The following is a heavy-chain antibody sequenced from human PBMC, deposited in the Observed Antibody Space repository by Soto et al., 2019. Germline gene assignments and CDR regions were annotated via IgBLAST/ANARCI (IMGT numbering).Heavy chain of an antibody. CDR1: GFTFSSYA. Sequence: GGSLRLSCAASGFTFSSYAMSWVRQAPGKGLEWVSSFSGSGDNTDYADSVKGRFTISRDNSKNTLYMQMNSLRAEDTAVYYCAKDRYDILTGYPVQYGMDVWGQGTTVTVSS. V-gene: IGHV3-23*01. CDR2: FSGSGDNT. D-gene: IGHD3-9*01. J-gene: IGHJ6*02. CDR3: AKDRYDILTGYPVQYGMDV.